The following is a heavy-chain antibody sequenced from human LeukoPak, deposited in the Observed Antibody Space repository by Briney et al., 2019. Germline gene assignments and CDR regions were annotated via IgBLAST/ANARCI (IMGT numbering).Heavy chain of an antibody. V-gene: IGHV3-33*05. Sequence: PGRSLRLSCAASGFTFSSFGMHWVRQAPGRGLEWVSLILHDEKHYADSVKGRFTISRDNSKNTLYLQMDSLRAEDTAVYYCARDLEDSSPFGAFDMWGQGTMVTVSS. J-gene: IGHJ3*02. CDR1: GFTFSSFG. D-gene: IGHD3-22*01. CDR2: ILHDEK. CDR3: ARDLEDSSPFGAFDM.